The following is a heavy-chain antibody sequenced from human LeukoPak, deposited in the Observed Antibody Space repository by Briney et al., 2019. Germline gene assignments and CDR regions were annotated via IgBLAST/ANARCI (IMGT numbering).Heavy chain of an antibody. CDR1: GFTFNNYA. CDR3: ARGIAATNYMDV. J-gene: IGHJ6*03. CDR2: ISYDGSNK. D-gene: IGHD6-13*01. Sequence: GGSLRLSCVASGFTFNNYAMHWVRQAPGKGLEWVAVISYDGSNKYYADSVKGRFTISRDNSKSTLFLQMNSPSAEDTAVYYCARGIAATNYMDVWGKGTTVTVSS. V-gene: IGHV3-30-3*01.